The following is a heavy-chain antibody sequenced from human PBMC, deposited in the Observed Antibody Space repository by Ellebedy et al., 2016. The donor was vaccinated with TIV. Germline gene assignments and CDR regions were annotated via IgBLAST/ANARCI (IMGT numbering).Heavy chain of an antibody. CDR1: GGSISNSDYY. Sequence: MPSETLSLTCTVSGGSISNSDYYWNWIRQPPGKGLEWIGSSYYSGSAYYNPSLKSRVPVSIDTSKNQFSLNLTSVTSADTSVYYCARDPALPRGRFDTWGQGTLVTVSS. J-gene: IGHJ5*02. V-gene: IGHV4-39*07. CDR3: ARDPALPRGRFDT. CDR2: SYYSGSA.